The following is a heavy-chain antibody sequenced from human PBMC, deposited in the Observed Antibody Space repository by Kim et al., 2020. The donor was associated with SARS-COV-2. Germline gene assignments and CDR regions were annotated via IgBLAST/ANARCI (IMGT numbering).Heavy chain of an antibody. Sequence: NTNYAQKFQDRITITRDMSTWTAYMELSSLRSEDTAVYYCAAGALGSPGAWGQGTLVTVSP. D-gene: IGHD3-3*02. CDR2: NT. V-gene: IGHV1-58*01. CDR3: AAGALGSPGA. J-gene: IGHJ5*02.